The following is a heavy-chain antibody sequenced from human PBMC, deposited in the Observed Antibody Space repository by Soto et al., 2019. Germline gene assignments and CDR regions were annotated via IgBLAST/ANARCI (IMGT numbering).Heavy chain of an antibody. D-gene: IGHD6-19*01. J-gene: IGHJ4*02. Sequence: QVQLVQSGAEVKKPGASVKVSCKASGYTFTSYDINWVRQATGQGLEWMGWMNPNSGNTGYAQKFQGRVTSNRNTSKSTGYLEVGSLKAEGTGVDYCAGSSSGWGGGFDYWGQGTLVTVSS. CDR1: GYTFTSYD. CDR3: AGSSSGWGGGFDY. V-gene: IGHV1-8*01. CDR2: MNPNSGNT.